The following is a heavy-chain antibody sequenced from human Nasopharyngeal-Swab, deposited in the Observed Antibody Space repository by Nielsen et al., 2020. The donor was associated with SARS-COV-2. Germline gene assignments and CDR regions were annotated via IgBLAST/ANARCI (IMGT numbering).Heavy chain of an antibody. CDR1: GYTFTSYG. Sequence: ASVKVSCKASGYTFTSYGISWVRQAPGQGLEWMGWISAYNGNTNYAPKLQGRVTITPDTSKSTAYMELRSLKSADTAVYYCATGDSTNYDFWSGYYTSFDYWGQGTLVTVSS. J-gene: IGHJ4*02. CDR3: ATGDSTNYDFWSGYYTSFDY. D-gene: IGHD3-3*01. CDR2: ISAYNGNT. V-gene: IGHV1-18*01.